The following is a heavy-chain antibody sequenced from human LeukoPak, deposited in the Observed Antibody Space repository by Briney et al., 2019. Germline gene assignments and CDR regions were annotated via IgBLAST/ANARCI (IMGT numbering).Heavy chain of an antibody. Sequence: PGESLKISCKGSGYSFTSYWIGWVRQMPGKGLEWMGITYPGDSDTRYSPSFQGQVTISADKSISTAYLQWSSLKASDTAMYYCARHSVGYDILTGYVDYWGQGTLVTVSS. V-gene: IGHV5-51*01. CDR1: GYSFTSYW. CDR3: ARHSVGYDILTGYVDY. D-gene: IGHD3-9*01. J-gene: IGHJ4*02. CDR2: TYPGDSDT.